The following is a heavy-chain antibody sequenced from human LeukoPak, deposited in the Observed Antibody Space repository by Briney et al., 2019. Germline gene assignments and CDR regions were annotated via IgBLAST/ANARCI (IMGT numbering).Heavy chain of an antibody. CDR1: GDSISSYY. CDR2: IYYSGST. V-gene: IGHV4-59*01. Sequence: PSETLSLTGTVSGDSISSYYWSWIRQPPGKGLEWIGYIYYSGSTNYNPSLKSRVTISVDTSKNQFSLKLSSVTAADTAVYYCARGYYYYYGMDVWGQGTTVTVSS. CDR3: ARGYYYYYGMDV. J-gene: IGHJ6*02.